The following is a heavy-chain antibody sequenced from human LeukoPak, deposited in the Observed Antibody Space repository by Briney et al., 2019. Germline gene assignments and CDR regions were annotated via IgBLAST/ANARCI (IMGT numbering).Heavy chain of an antibody. Sequence: GGSLRLSCVASGFTFSSYWMSWVRQAPGKGLEWVANIKQDGSEEYYVDSMEGRFTISRDNAKNSLYLDMNSLRAEDTAVYYCARDLPHYYDSRGQSAFDFWGQGTVVTVSS. D-gene: IGHD3-22*01. V-gene: IGHV3-7*01. CDR1: GFTFSSYW. J-gene: IGHJ3*01. CDR3: ARDLPHYYDSRGQSAFDF. CDR2: IKQDGSEE.